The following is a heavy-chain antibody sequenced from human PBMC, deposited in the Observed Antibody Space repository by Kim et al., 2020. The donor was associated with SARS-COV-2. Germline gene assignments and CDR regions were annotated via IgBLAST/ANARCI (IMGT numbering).Heavy chain of an antibody. D-gene: IGHD2-15*01. J-gene: IGHJ4*02. CDR1: GGSISSYY. Sequence: SETLSLTCTVSGGSISSYYWSWIRQPAGKGLEWIGRINTSGSTKYNPSLKSRVTVSVDTSKNQFSLNLSSVTAADTAVYYCAGASGGNTQFDFWGQGTLVTVSS. CDR3: AGASGGNTQFDF. V-gene: IGHV4-4*07. CDR2: INTSGST.